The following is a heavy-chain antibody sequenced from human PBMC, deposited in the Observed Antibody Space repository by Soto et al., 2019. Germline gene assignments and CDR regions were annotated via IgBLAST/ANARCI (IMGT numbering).Heavy chain of an antibody. CDR1: GYTLTELS. CDR3: ATLPGYCSSTSCYSVTYGMDV. Sequence: ASVKVSCKVSGYTLTELSMHWVRQAPGKGLEWMGGFDPEDGETIYAQKFQGRVTMTEDTSTDTAYTELSSLRSEDAAVYYCATLPGYCSSTSCYSVTYGMDVWGQGTTVTV. J-gene: IGHJ6*02. D-gene: IGHD2-2*01. V-gene: IGHV1-24*01. CDR2: FDPEDGET.